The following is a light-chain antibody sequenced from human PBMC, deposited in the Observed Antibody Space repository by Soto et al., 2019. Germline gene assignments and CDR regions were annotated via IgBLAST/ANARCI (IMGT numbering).Light chain of an antibody. Sequence: QSALTQPASVSGSPGQSITIYCTGTSSDVGSYNLVSLYQHHPGKAPKLMIYEGSKRPSGVSNRFSGSKSGNTASLTISGLQSEDTADYYCCSYAGSGVFGGGTKLTVL. V-gene: IGLV2-23*01. J-gene: IGLJ2*01. CDR1: SSDVGSYNL. CDR2: EGS. CDR3: CSYAGSGV.